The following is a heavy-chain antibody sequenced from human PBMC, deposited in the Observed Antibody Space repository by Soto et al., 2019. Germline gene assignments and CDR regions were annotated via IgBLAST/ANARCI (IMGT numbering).Heavy chain of an antibody. J-gene: IGHJ4*02. V-gene: IGHV1-46*01. CDR2: INPSGGST. CDR3: ARDQDAWTYLPAYPYL. D-gene: IGHD2-2*01. Sequence: EASVKVSCKASGYTFTSYYMHWVRQAPGQGLEWMGIINPSGGSTSYAQKFQGRVTMTRDTSTSTVYMELSSLRSEDTAVYYCARDQDAWTYLPAYPYLWGQGTLVTVSS. CDR1: GYTFTSYY.